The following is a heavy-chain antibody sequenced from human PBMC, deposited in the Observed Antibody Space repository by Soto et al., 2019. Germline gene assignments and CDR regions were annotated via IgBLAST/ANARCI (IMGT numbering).Heavy chain of an antibody. Sequence: PGGSLRLSCAASGFGFSNYEMNWVRQAPGKGLEWVSYITSSGGATMYADSVKGRFTISRDNAKDSLYLQMNSLRVEGTAVYYCARGDCKTSCYIGFWGQGALVTVSS. CDR1: GFGFSNYE. D-gene: IGHD2-2*02. J-gene: IGHJ4*02. CDR3: ARGDCKTSCYIGF. V-gene: IGHV3-48*03. CDR2: ITSSGGAT.